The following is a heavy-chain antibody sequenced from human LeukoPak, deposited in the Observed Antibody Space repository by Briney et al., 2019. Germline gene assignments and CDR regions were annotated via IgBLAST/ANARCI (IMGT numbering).Heavy chain of an antibody. V-gene: IGHV5-51*01. CDR2: IYPGDSDT. CDR1: GYSFTSYW. D-gene: IGHD2-2*01. J-gene: IGHJ2*01. CDR3: ARTLDIVVVPAAIDWYFDL. Sequence: GESLKISCKGSGYSFTSYWIGWVRQMPGKGLEWMGIIYPGDSDTRYSPSFQGQVTISADKSFSTAYLQWSSLKASDTATYYCARTLDIVVVPAAIDWYFDLWGRGTLVTVS.